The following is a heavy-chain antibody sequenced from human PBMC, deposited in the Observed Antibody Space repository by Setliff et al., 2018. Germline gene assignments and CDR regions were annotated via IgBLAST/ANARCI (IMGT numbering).Heavy chain of an antibody. Sequence: PGGSLRLSCAASGFTFSTYAIHWVRQGPGKGLEWVAIVSYDGRNKYYEDSVKGRFTISRDNSKNMAYLEMNRLRAEDTAVYYCAKVDQFDLEGLDYWGQGALVTVSS. J-gene: IGHJ4*02. CDR3: AKVDQFDLEGLDY. CDR1: GFTFSTYA. V-gene: IGHV3-30*07. D-gene: IGHD3-9*01. CDR2: VSYDGRNK.